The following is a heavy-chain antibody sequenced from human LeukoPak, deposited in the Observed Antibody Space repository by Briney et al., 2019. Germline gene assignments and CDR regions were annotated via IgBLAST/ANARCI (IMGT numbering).Heavy chain of an antibody. Sequence: GGALTLSFAASGCMFIRFEMDGVRQARWKGLQGVAYISSGASTMYYADSVKGRFTISRDDAKNSLFLQMNSLRAEDTAIYYCALLAVASDFDYWGQGTLVTVSS. J-gene: IGHJ4*02. CDR1: GCMFIRFE. D-gene: IGHD6-19*01. V-gene: IGHV3-48*03. CDR2: ISSGASTM. CDR3: ALLAVASDFDY.